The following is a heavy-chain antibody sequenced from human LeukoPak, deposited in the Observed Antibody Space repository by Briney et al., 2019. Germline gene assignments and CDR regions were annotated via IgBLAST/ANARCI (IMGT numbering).Heavy chain of an antibody. CDR3: ATSTAYYYDSSGYALQH. V-gene: IGHV4-59*08. CDR2: IYYSGST. J-gene: IGHJ1*01. D-gene: IGHD3-22*01. CDR1: GGSISTYS. Sequence: SETLSLTCTVSGGSISTYSWSWIRQPPGKGLEWIGYIYYSGSTDYNPSLKSRVTISVDTSQNQFSLRLSSVTAADTAVYYCATSTAYYYDSSGYALQHWGQGTLVTASS.